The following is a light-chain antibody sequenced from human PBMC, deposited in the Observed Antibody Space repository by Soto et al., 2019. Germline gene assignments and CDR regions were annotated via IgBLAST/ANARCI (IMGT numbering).Light chain of an antibody. J-gene: IGKJ1*01. Sequence: EIVLTQSPGTLSLSPGERATLSCRASQSVSSSYLAWYQQKPGQAPRLLIYGASSRATGIPDRFSGSGSGTDFTLTISRLEPEDFAVYYCQQYGSIPQTFGQGTKMDIK. CDR2: GAS. CDR3: QQYGSIPQT. CDR1: QSVSSSY. V-gene: IGKV3-20*01.